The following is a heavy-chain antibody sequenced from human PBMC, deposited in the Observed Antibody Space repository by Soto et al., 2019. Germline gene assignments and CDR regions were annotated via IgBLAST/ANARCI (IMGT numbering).Heavy chain of an antibody. D-gene: IGHD4-17*01. CDR3: ASSTVNDYYYYYYMDV. J-gene: IGHJ6*03. CDR2: IIPILGIA. Sequence: QVQLVQSGAEVKKPGSSVKVSCKASGGTFSSYTISWVRQAPGQGLEWMGRIIPILGIANYAQKFQGRVTITADKSTSTAYMELSSLRSEDTAVYYCASSTVNDYYYYYYMDVWGKGTTVTVSS. V-gene: IGHV1-69*02. CDR1: GGTFSSYT.